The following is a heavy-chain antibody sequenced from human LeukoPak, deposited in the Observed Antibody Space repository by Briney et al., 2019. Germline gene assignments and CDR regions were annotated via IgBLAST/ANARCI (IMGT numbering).Heavy chain of an antibody. V-gene: IGHV1-3*01. CDR3: AREYSSGWYYFDY. CDR2: INAGNGDT. D-gene: IGHD6-19*01. J-gene: IGHJ4*02. Sequence: ASVKVSCKASGYTFTRHAIHWVRQAPGQRLEWMGWINAGNGDTKYSQKFQGRVTFTGDTSASTAYMELSSLKSEDTAVYYCAREYSSGWYYFDYWGQGTLVTVSS. CDR1: GYTFTRHA.